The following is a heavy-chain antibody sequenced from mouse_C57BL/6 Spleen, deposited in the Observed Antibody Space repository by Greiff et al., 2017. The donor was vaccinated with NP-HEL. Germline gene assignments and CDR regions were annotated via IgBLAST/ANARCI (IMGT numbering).Heavy chain of an antibody. CDR3: ARPYYYGSSYAHYYAMDY. CDR2: IDPSDSYT. D-gene: IGHD1-1*01. Sequence: QVQLKQPGAELVKPGASVKLSCKASGYTFTSYWMQWVKQRPGQGLEWIGEIDPSDSYTNYNHKFKGKATLTVDTSSSTAYMQLSSLTSEDSAVYYCARPYYYGSSYAHYYAMDYWGQGTSVTVSS. J-gene: IGHJ4*01. CDR1: GYTFTSYW. V-gene: IGHV1-50*01.